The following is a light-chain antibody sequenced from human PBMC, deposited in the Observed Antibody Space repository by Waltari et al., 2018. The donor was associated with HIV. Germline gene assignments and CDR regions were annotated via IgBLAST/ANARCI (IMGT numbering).Light chain of an antibody. Sequence: DIQMTHSPSSLPASVGDRATIPCRASQAISNSLAWYQQTPGKAPKLLLYAASRLESGGPSRFSGSRSGTDYALTISSRQPEDFAVYYCQQDFSPPPLTFGGGTKVEIK. J-gene: IGKJ4*01. V-gene: IGKV1-NL1*01. CDR3: QQDFSPPPLT. CDR1: QAISNS. CDR2: AAS.